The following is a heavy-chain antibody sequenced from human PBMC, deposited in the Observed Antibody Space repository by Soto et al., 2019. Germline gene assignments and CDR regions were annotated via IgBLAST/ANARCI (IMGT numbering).Heavy chain of an antibody. D-gene: IGHD6-13*01. J-gene: IGHJ1*01. CDR2: INWNSGSI. V-gene: IGHV3-9*01. CDR3: VKDESINWYSGHFRH. Sequence: SLRLSCAASGFTFDDYAMHWVRQVPGKGLEWVSGINWNSGSIGYGDSVKGRFATSRDNAKNSLHLQMNSLSAEDTAFYYCVKDESINWYSGHFRHWGQGTLVTVS. CDR1: GFTFDDYA.